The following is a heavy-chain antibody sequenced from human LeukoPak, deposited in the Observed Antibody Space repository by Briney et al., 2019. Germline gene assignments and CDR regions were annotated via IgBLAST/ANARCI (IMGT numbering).Heavy chain of an antibody. Sequence: SETLSLTCTVSGGSISSYYWSWIRQPPGRGLEWIGYIYYSGSTNYNPSLKSRVTISVDTSKNQFSLKLSSVTAADTAVYYCARDLGDYVWGSYRSPFGYWGQGTLVTVSS. J-gene: IGHJ4*02. CDR3: ARDLGDYVWGSYRSPFGY. D-gene: IGHD3-16*02. CDR2: IYYSGST. V-gene: IGHV4-59*01. CDR1: GGSISSYY.